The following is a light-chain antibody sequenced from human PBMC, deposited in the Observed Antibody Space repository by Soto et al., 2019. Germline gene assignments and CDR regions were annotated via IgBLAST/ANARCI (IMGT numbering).Light chain of an antibody. CDR3: QQYNSYSWT. CDR1: QSVSNNY. CDR2: GAS. Sequence: EIVLTQSPGTLSLSPVERATLSFRASQSVSNNYLAWYQQKPGQAPRLLIYGASNRATGIPDRFSGSGSGTEFTLTISSLQPDDFATYYCQQYNSYSWTFGQGTKVDIK. V-gene: IGKV3-20*01. J-gene: IGKJ1*01.